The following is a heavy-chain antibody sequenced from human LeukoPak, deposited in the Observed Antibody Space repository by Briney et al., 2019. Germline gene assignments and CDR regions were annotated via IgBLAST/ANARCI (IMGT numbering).Heavy chain of an antibody. D-gene: IGHD3-10*01. J-gene: IGHJ3*02. CDR1: GYTFPDYY. CDR2: INPKTGGT. V-gene: IGHV1-2*02. Sequence: ASVKVSCKASGYTFPDYYMHWVRQAPGQGLEWMGWINPKTGGTNYAQKFQGRVTMTRNTSISTAYMELSSLRSEDTAVYYCARGWVWFGYRDAFDIWGQGTMVTVSS. CDR3: ARGWVWFGYRDAFDI.